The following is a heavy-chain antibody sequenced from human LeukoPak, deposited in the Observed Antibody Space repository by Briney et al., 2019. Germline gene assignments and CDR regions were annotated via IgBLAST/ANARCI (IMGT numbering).Heavy chain of an antibody. CDR2: TYYRSNWYN. D-gene: IGHD5-18*01. CDR1: GHSVSSNIAT. Sequence: SHTLSLTYAISGHSVSSNIATLHWITQSPSRGLEWLGKTYYRSNWYNDYALSVKSRMTINPDTSKNQFSLQLNSVTPEDPAVYYCRRAGSYGYYWYFDLWGRGTLVTVSS. V-gene: IGHV6-1*01. CDR3: RRAGSYGYYWYFDL. J-gene: IGHJ2*01.